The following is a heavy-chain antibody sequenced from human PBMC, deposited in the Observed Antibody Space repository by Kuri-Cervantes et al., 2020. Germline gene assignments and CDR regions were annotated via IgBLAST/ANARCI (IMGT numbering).Heavy chain of an antibody. CDR2: IIPIFATA. D-gene: IGHD6-13*01. CDR3: ASSNGSSSWYSYSLAAFDI. V-gene: IGHV1-69*05. CDR1: GGTFSSYA. Sequence: SVKVSCKASGGTFSSYAISWVRQAPGQGLGWMGGIIPIFATANYAQQFQGRVTITTDESTTTAYMEVSSLRSEDTAVYYCASSNGSSSWYSYSLAAFDIWGQGTMVTVSS. J-gene: IGHJ3*02.